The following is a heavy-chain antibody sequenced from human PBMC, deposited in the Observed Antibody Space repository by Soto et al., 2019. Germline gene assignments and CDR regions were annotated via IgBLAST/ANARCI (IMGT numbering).Heavy chain of an antibody. V-gene: IGHV1-69*12. J-gene: IGHJ5*02. CDR1: GGTFSSYA. CDR3: ARWGNLGSGVFGFDP. D-gene: IGHD7-27*01. Sequence: QVQLVQSGAVVKKPGSSVKVSCKASGGTFSSYAISWVRQAPGQGLEWMGGIIPIFGTANYAQKFQGRVTITADESTSTAYMEMSSLRSEVTAVYYCARWGNLGSGVFGFDPWGQGTLVTVSS. CDR2: IIPIFGTA.